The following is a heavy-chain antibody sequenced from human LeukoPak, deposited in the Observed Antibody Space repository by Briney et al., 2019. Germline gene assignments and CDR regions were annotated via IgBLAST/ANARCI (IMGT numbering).Heavy chain of an antibody. Sequence: GGSLRLSCAASGFTFSSYWMHWVRQAPGKGLVWVSRINSDGSSTSYADSVKGRFTISRDNSKNTLYLQMNSLRAEDTALYYCAKAWDSGTYGGYFFDYWGQGTLVTVSS. D-gene: IGHD1-26*01. CDR2: INSDGSST. J-gene: IGHJ4*02. V-gene: IGHV3-74*01. CDR3: AKAWDSGTYGGYFFDY. CDR1: GFTFSSYW.